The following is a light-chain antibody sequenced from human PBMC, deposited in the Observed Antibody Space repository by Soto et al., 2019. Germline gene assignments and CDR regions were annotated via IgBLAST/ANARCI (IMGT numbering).Light chain of an antibody. CDR1: SSDVGGYNY. V-gene: IGLV2-14*01. Sequence: QSVLTQPASVSGSPGQSITISCTGTSSDVGGYNYVSWYQQHPGKAPKLMIYDVSNRPSGVSNRFSGSKSGNTASLTISGLEAEDGADYYCTSYTSSSTVVFGGGTKPTAL. J-gene: IGLJ2*01. CDR3: TSYTSSSTVV. CDR2: DVS.